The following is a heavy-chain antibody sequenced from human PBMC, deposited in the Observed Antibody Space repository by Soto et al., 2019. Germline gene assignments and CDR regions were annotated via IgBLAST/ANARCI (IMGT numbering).Heavy chain of an antibody. CDR2: ISSSSSYI. D-gene: IGHD2-2*01. CDR1: GFTFSSYS. V-gene: IGHV3-21*01. Sequence: GGSLILSCAASGFTFSSYSMNWVRQAPGKGLEWVSSISSSSSYIYYADSVKGRFTISRDNAKNSLYLQMNSLRAEDTAVYYCAREQVPAALPYYFDYWGQGTLVTVSS. J-gene: IGHJ4*02. CDR3: AREQVPAALPYYFDY.